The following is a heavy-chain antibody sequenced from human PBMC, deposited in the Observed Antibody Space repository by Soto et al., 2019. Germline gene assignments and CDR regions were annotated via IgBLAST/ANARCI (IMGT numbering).Heavy chain of an antibody. D-gene: IGHD1-26*01. V-gene: IGHV3-48*01. J-gene: IGHJ1*01. CDR3: ARDLWGSGSYPEYFQH. Sequence: EVQLVESGGGLVQPGGSLRLSCAASGFTFSTYSMNWVRQAPGTGLVLVSYISSSSSTIYYADSVKGRFTVSRDNARNSLDLQMNSLSVEDTAVYYCARDLWGSGSYPEYFQHWGQGTLVTVSS. CDR1: GFTFSTYS. CDR2: ISSSSSTI.